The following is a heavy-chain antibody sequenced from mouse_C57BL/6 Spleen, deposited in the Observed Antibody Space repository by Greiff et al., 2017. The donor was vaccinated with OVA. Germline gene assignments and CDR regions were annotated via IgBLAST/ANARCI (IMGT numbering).Heavy chain of an antibody. J-gene: IGHJ1*03. CDR2: IHPNSGST. Sequence: QVQLQQPGAELVKPGASVKLSCKASGYTFTSYWMHWVKQRPGQGLEWIGMIHPNSGSTNYNEKFKSKATLTVDKSSSTAYMQLSSLTSEDSAVYYCARSEGSRLWYFDVWGTGTTVTVSS. CDR1: GYTFTSYW. D-gene: IGHD1-1*01. CDR3: ARSEGSRLWYFDV. V-gene: IGHV1-64*01.